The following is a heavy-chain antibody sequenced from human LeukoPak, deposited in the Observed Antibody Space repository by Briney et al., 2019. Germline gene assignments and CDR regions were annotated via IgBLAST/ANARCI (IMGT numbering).Heavy chain of an antibody. CDR1: GFTFSTYT. V-gene: IGHV3-23*01. D-gene: IGHD3-10*01. CDR2: IGSSGGGI. J-gene: IGHJ6*02. CDR3: ARDARGSSYMDV. Sequence: GGSLRLSCAASGFTFSTYTMYWVRHPPGKRLEWVSIIGSSGGGIHYADSVKGRFTISRDNSKNALYLQMNSLRVEDTAVYYCARDARGSSYMDVWGQGTTVTVSS.